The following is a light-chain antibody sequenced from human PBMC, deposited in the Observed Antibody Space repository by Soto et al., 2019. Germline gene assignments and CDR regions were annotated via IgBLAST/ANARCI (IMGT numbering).Light chain of an antibody. V-gene: IGLV1-44*01. Sequence: QSVLTQPPSASEPPGQTVTISCSGSNSNIGTNTVNWYQQLPGTAPKLLIYSNDQRPSGVPDRFSGSKSGTSASLAISGLHSEDEADYYCAAWDDSLNGVVFGGGTKLTVL. CDR3: AAWDDSLNGVV. CDR2: SND. J-gene: IGLJ2*01. CDR1: NSNIGTNT.